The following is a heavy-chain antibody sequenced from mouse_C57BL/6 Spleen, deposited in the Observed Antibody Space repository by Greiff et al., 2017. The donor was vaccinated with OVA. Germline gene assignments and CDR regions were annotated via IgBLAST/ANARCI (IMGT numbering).Heavy chain of an antibody. J-gene: IGHJ3*01. CDR1: GFSLTSYG. CDR2: IWRGGST. V-gene: IGHV2-2*01. D-gene: IGHD1-1*02. Sequence: QVQLQQSGPGLVQPSQSLSITCTVSGFSLTSYGVHWVRQSPGKGLEWLGVIWRGGSTDYNAAFISRLSISKDNSKSQVFFKMNSLQADDTAIYYCARDGGGLAYWGQGTLVTVSA. CDR3: ARDGGGLAY.